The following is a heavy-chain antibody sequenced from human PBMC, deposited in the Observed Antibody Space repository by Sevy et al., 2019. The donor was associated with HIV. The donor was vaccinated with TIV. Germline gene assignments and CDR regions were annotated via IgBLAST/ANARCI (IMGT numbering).Heavy chain of an antibody. CDR3: ARDLPPSATTVAHFDY. Sequence: GGSLRLSCTASGFPFGSYEMNWVRQAPGKGLEWVSYISNSGSAKYYSDSVRGRFTISRDNAKNSLYLQMNSLRAEDMAVYYCARDLPPSATTVAHFDYWGRGTLVTVSS. J-gene: IGHJ4*02. CDR2: ISNSGSAK. D-gene: IGHD4-17*01. V-gene: IGHV3-48*03. CDR1: GFPFGSYE.